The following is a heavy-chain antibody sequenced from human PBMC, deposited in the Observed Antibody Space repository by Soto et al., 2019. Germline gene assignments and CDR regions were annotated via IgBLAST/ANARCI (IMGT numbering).Heavy chain of an antibody. CDR1: GGSISSYY. J-gene: IGHJ4*02. CDR2: IYYSGST. Sequence: PSETLSLTCTVSGGSISSYYWSWIRQPPGKGLEWIGYIYYSGSTNYNPSLKSRVTISVDTSKNQFSLKLSSVTAADTAVYYCACVDQQLLYFDYWGQGTLVTVSS. CDR3: ACVDQQLLYFDY. V-gene: IGHV4-59*01. D-gene: IGHD6-13*01.